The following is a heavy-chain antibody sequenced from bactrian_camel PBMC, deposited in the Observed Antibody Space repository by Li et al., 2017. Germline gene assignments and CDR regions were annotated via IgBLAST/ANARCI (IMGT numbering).Heavy chain of an antibody. D-gene: IGHD5*01. Sequence: HVQLVESGGGSVQAGGSLKLSCAASGYIDIHRIHCMGWFRQAPGNEREAVAFIDTSGGTNYAYSVAGRFTISKDNAKNTLYLQMNSLKPEDTAMYYCAADEYNLGLARSYTYWGQGTQVTVS. CDR2: IDTSGGT. CDR1: GYIDIHRIHC. J-gene: IGHJ4*01. CDR3: AADEYNLGLARSYTY. V-gene: IGHV3S53*01.